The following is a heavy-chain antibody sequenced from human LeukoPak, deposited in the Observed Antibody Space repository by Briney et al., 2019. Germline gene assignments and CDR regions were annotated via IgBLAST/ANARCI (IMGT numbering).Heavy chain of an antibody. CDR3: AKSPMDV. CDR1: GFTFSSYA. CDR2: LSGSGDSA. Sequence: GGSLRLSCAASGFTFSSYAMSWVRQAPGKGLGWVPGLSGSGDSAHYADSVKGRFTISRDNSKNALYLQMNSLRAEDTAVYYCAKSPMDVWGKGTTVTVSS. V-gene: IGHV3-23*01. J-gene: IGHJ6*03.